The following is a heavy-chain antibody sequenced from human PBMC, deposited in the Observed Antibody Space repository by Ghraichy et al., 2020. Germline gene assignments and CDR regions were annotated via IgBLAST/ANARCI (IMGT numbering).Heavy chain of an antibody. D-gene: IGHD3-10*01. CDR3: ARSKKKSYFGSGNNYFDY. CDR1: GGSISSSSYY. V-gene: IGHV4-39*01. Sequence: SQTLSLTCTVSGGSISSSSYYWGWIRQPPGKGLEWIGSIYYSGSTYYNPSLKSRVTISVDTSKNQFSLMLSSVTAADTAVFYCARSKKKSYFGSGNNYFDYWGQGTLVTVSS. J-gene: IGHJ4*02. CDR2: IYYSGST.